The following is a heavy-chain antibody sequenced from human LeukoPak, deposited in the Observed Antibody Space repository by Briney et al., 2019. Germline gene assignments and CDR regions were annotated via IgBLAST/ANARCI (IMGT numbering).Heavy chain of an antibody. CDR2: IIPIFGTA. D-gene: IGHD4-23*01. CDR1: GCTFSSYA. V-gene: IGHV1-69*13. CDR3: ARRFLDYGGNPEGFDP. Sequence: GASVKVSCKASGCTFSSYAISWVRQAPGQGLEWMGGIIPIFGTANYAQKFQGRVTITADESTSTAYMELSSLRSEDTAVYYCARRFLDYGGNPEGFDPWGQGTLVTVSS. J-gene: IGHJ5*02.